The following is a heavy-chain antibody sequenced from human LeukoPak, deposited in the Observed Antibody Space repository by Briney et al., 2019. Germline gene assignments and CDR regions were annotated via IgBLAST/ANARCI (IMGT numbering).Heavy chain of an antibody. Sequence: GGSLRLSCAASGFTFSSSWMSWVRQAPGKGLEWVANIKQGGSEKSYVESVRGRFTISRDNAKNSLYLQLNSLRAEDTALYYCARDNPPDYWGQGTLVTVSS. CDR3: ARDNPPDY. J-gene: IGHJ4*02. CDR2: IKQGGSEK. V-gene: IGHV3-7*03. CDR1: GFTFSSSW.